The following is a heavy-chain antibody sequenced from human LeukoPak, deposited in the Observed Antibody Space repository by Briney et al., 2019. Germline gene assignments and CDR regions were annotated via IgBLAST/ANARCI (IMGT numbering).Heavy chain of an antibody. CDR1: GFTFSSYS. D-gene: IGHD6-13*01. V-gene: IGHV3-48*02. CDR2: IRSSSSTI. Sequence: PGGSLRLSCAASGFTFSSYSMTWVRQAPGKGLEWVSSIRSSSSTIHYADSVKGRFTISRDNATNSLYLLMDSLRDEDTAVYYCAREGIAAAGFDYWGQGALVTVSS. J-gene: IGHJ4*02. CDR3: AREGIAAAGFDY.